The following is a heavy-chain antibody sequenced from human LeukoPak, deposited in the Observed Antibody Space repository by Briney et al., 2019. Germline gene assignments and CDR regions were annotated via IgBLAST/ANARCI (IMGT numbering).Heavy chain of an antibody. V-gene: IGHV1-18*01. D-gene: IGHD6-13*01. J-gene: IGHJ5*02. Sequence: ASVKVSCKASGYTFTNYGISWVRQAPGQGLEWMGRISGYNGHTDYAQKFQGRVTTTTDTSTNTAFMELRSLGSDDTAVYYCARDVAFYGSSWHNWFDPWGQGTLVTVSS. CDR1: GYTFTNYG. CDR3: ARDVAFYGSSWHNWFDP. CDR2: ISGYNGHT.